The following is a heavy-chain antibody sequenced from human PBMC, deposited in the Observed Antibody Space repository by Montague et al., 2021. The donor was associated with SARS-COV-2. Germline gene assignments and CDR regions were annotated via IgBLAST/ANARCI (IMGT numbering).Heavy chain of an antibody. CDR1: GGSISSSSYY. D-gene: IGHD5-18*01. J-gene: IGHJ4*02. CDR3: ARHVDSYGPYYFDY. CDR2: IYYSGST. Sequence: SETLSLTYTVSGGSISSSSYYWGWIRQPPGKGLEWIGGIYYSGSTYYNPSLKSRVTISVDTSKNQFSLKLSPVTAADTAVYYCARHVDSYGPYYFDYWGQGTLVTVSS. V-gene: IGHV4-39*01.